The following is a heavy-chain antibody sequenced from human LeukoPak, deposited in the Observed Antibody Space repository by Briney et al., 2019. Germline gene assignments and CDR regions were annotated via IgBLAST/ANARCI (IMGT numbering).Heavy chain of an antibody. CDR1: GLTFSTHW. CDR2: IKQDGSEK. Sequence: GGSLRLSCEASGLTFSTHWMTWVRQAPGKGLEWVANIKQDGSEKYYVDSVKGRFTVSRDTSKHTLYLQMSSLRAEDTAVYFCARDDDTTGRYSRFDYWGQGTLVTVSS. J-gene: IGHJ4*02. CDR3: ARDDDTTGRYSRFDY. V-gene: IGHV3-7*01. D-gene: IGHD3-22*01.